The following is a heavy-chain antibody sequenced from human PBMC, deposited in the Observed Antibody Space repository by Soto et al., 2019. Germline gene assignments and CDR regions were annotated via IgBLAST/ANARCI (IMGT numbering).Heavy chain of an antibody. CDR2: TYYRSKWYY. CDR1: GDSVSSNSAG. CDR3: ARGEQYSERIFDY. Sequence: SQTLSLTCAITGDSVSSNSAGWSWVRQSPSRGLEWLGRTYYRSKWYYEYAVSVRGRITINPDTSKNQYSLQLNSVNPEDSAVYFCARGEQYSERIFDYWGQGTLVTVSS. D-gene: IGHD1-26*01. J-gene: IGHJ4*01. V-gene: IGHV6-1*01.